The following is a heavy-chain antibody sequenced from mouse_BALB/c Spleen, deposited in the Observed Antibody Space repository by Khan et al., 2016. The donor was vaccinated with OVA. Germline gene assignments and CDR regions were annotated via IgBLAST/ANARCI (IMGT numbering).Heavy chain of an antibody. V-gene: IGHV3-2*02. CDR1: GYSITSGYG. Sequence: EVQLQESGPGLVKPSQSLSLTYTVTGYSITSGYGWNWIRQFPGNKLEWMGYISYSGSTNYNPYLKSRISITRDTSKNQFFLQLNSVTTEDTATYYCARTARIKYWGQGTTLTGSS. D-gene: IGHD1-2*01. J-gene: IGHJ2*01. CDR2: ISYSGST. CDR3: ARTARIKY.